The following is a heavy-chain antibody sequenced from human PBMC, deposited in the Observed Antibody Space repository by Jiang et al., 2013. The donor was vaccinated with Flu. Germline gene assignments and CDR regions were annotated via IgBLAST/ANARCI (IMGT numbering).Heavy chain of an antibody. D-gene: IGHD3-10*01. J-gene: IGHJ4*02. Sequence: QLVESGGGVVQPGGSLRLSCAASGFTFSDYGMHWVRQAPGKGLEWVAFTRFDGTKKYYADSVKGRFTISRDNSKNTLFLQMNSLRAEDTAVYYCAKAGPGSYSTFYYFEYWGQGTLVTVSS. V-gene: IGHV3-30*02. CDR2: TRFDGTKK. CDR3: AKAGPGSYSTFYYFEY. CDR1: GFTFSDYG.